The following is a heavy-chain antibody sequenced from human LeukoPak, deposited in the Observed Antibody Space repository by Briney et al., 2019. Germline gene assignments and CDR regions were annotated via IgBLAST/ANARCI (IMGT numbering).Heavy chain of an antibody. J-gene: IGHJ5*02. CDR3: ARQEYQLLYRMWFDP. D-gene: IGHD2-2*02. V-gene: IGHV1-2*02. CDR2: INPNSGGT. CDR1: GYTFTGYY. Sequence: ASVKVSCKASGYTFTGYYMHWVRQAPRQGLEWMGWINPNSGGTNYAQKFQGRVTMTRDTSISTAYMELSRLRSDDTAVYYCARQEYQLLYRMWFDPWGQGTLVTVSS.